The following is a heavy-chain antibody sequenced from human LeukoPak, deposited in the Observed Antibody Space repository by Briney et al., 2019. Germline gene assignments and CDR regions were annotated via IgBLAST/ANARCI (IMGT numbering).Heavy chain of an antibody. CDR3: AKGMGRSWSHGY. J-gene: IGHJ4*02. V-gene: IGHV3-53*01. Sequence: GGSLRLSCAASGFTVGNDYMSWVRRAPGKGLEWVSLIYSDGSTYYADSVKGRFTISRDNSKNTLYLQMNSLRAEDTAVYYCAKGMGRSWSHGYWGQGTLVTVSS. D-gene: IGHD2-8*01. CDR2: IYSDGST. CDR1: GFTVGNDY.